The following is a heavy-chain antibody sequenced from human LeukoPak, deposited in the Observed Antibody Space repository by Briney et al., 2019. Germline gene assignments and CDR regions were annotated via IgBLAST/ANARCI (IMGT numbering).Heavy chain of an antibody. D-gene: IGHD5-18*01. CDR1: GGSISNYY. J-gene: IGHJ5*02. V-gene: IGHV4-59*08. CDR3: ARHYHTGTYNWFDP. Sequence: SETLSLTCTVSGGSISNYYWSWTRQPPGKGLEWIGYIYYSGSTNYNPSLKSRVTISVDTSKNQFSLKLSSVTAADTAVYYCARHYHTGTYNWFDPWGQGTLVTVSS. CDR2: IYYSGST.